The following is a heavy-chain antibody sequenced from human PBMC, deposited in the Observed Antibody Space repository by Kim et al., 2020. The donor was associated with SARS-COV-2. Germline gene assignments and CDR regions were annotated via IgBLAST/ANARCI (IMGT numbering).Heavy chain of an antibody. CDR3: GLVKEEFGWFDP. CDR2: IYYSGRT. CDR1: GGSISNYY. J-gene: IGHJ5*02. V-gene: IGHV4-59*08. D-gene: IGHD3-16*01. Sequence: SETLSLTCTVSGGSISNYYWSWIRQPPGKGLEWIGYIYYSGRTKYNPSLKSRVTISVDTSKNQFSLRLNSVPAADKAVYYCGLVKEEFGWFDPWGQGTL.